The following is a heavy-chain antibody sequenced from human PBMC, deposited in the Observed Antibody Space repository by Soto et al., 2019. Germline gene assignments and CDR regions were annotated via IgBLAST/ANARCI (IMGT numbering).Heavy chain of an antibody. J-gene: IGHJ6*02. D-gene: IGHD3-22*01. Sequence: PSETLSLTCAVSAGSISSRNWWTWVRQSPGKGLEWIGEIHHSGSTNYNPSLKSRVTISVDNSKNQFSLKLTSVTAADTAVYYCARTSYSDSSGYYGMDVWGQGTTVT. CDR3: ARTSYSDSSGYYGMDV. CDR1: AGSISSRNW. CDR2: IHHSGST. V-gene: IGHV4-4*02.